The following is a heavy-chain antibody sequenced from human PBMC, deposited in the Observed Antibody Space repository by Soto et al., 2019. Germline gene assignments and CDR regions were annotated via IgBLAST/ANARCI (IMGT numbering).Heavy chain of an antibody. CDR2: IYYSGST. CDR1: GGSIISGGYY. J-gene: IGHJ5*02. V-gene: IGHV4-31*03. Sequence: QVQLQESGPGLVKPSQTLSLTCTVSGGSIISGGYYWTWIRQHPGKGLEWMGYIYYSGSTHYNPSLKSRVTIAIDSSKSQFSLKLSFVTAADTAVYYCARGAPSRGWPEWFAPWGQGTLVTVSS. D-gene: IGHD6-19*01. CDR3: ARGAPSRGWPEWFAP.